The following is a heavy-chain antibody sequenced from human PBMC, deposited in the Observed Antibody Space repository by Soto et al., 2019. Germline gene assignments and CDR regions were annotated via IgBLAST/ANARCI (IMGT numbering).Heavy chain of an antibody. V-gene: IGHV4-59*07. Sequence: PSDTLSLTCTVSGGSITSSYWSWIRRPPGKGLEWIAYIYDTGISGYTPSTSYNPSLKSRVTMSVDTSKSQFSLKLTSVTAADTAVYYCARGEDAFFYYGLDVWGQVITVTVSS. CDR1: GGSITSSY. CDR3: ARGEDAFFYYGLDV. CDR2: IYDTGISGYTPST. J-gene: IGHJ6*02.